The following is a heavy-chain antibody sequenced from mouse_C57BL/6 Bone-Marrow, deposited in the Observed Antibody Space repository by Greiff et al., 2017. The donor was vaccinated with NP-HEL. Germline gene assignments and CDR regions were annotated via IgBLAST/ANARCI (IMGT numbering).Heavy chain of an antibody. CDR2: ISNGGGST. J-gene: IGHJ4*01. Sequence: EVKLMESGGGLVQPGGSLKLSCAASGFTFSDYYMYWVRQTPEKRLEWVAYISNGGGSTYYPDTVKGRFTISRDNAKNTLYLQMSRLKSEDTAMYYGARHTTVGAPCAMGYWGQGTSVTVSS. V-gene: IGHV5-12*01. CDR1: GFTFSDYY. D-gene: IGHD1-1*01. CDR3: ARHTTVGAPCAMGY.